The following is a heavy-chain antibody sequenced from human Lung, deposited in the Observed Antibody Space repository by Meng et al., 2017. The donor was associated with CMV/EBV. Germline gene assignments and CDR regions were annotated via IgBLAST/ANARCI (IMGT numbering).Heavy chain of an antibody. CDR1: GFTFDDHA. Sequence: GESLKISCAASGFTFDDHAMHWVRQRPGKGLEWVSLITWDGGNTYYADSVKGRFTISRDNSKNSLYLQMNSLRTEDTALYYCAKDGSDSSLGWLDPWGQGXLVTVSS. V-gene: IGHV3-43D*03. CDR3: AKDGSDSSLGWLDP. D-gene: IGHD2-15*01. CDR2: ITWDGGNT. J-gene: IGHJ5*02.